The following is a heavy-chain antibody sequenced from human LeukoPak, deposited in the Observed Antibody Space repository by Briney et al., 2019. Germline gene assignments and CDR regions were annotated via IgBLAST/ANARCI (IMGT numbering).Heavy chain of an antibody. J-gene: IGHJ4*02. CDR2: INHSGST. Sequence: PSETLSLTCTVSGASISSTPSYWGWIRQPPGKGLEWIGEINHSGSTNYNPSLKSRVTISVDTSKNQFSLKLSSVTAADTAVYYCARGPHDYVWGSYRPIDYWGQGTLVTVSS. D-gene: IGHD3-16*02. CDR1: GASISSTPSY. V-gene: IGHV4-39*07. CDR3: ARGPHDYVWGSYRPIDY.